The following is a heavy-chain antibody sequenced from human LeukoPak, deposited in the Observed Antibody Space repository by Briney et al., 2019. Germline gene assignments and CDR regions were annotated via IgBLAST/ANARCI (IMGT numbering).Heavy chain of an antibody. CDR3: AGAYGDYARGGFDI. CDR2: IWYDGRNT. J-gene: IGHJ3*02. V-gene: IGHV3-33*01. Sequence: HPGGSLRLSCVASGFTFSSYGMHWVRQAPGKGLEWVAVIWYDGRNTYYEDSVKGRFTISRDNSKNTLYLQMNSLRAEDTAVYYCAGAYGDYARGGFDIWGQGTMVTVS. D-gene: IGHD4-17*01. CDR1: GFTFSSYG.